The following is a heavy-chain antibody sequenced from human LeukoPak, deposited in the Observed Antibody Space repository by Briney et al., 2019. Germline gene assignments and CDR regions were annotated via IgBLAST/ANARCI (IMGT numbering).Heavy chain of an antibody. Sequence: SETLSLTCAVYGGSFSGYYWSWIRQPPGKGLEWIGEINHSGSTNYNPSLKSRVTISVDTSRNQFSLKLSSVTAADTAVYYCARAPAGTLLFYYYSMDVWGKGTTVTVSS. CDR2: INHSGST. V-gene: IGHV4-34*01. D-gene: IGHD6-19*01. CDR3: ARAPAGTLLFYYYSMDV. CDR1: GGSFSGYY. J-gene: IGHJ6*03.